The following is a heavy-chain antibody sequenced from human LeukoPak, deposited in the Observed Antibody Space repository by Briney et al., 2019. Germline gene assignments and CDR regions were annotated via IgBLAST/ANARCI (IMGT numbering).Heavy chain of an antibody. Sequence: PETLSLTCSVSGGSISGSTSYWGWIRQPPGEGLEWIGNIFHRGTTYHNPSLQRRVTFSVDTSKNLFSMNLTSVTVADTAVYYCARHGDRLRFAMDVWGQGTTVTVSS. V-gene: IGHV4-39*01. CDR2: IFHRGTT. CDR3: ARHGDRLRFAMDV. D-gene: IGHD2-21*02. CDR1: GGSISGSTSY. J-gene: IGHJ6*02.